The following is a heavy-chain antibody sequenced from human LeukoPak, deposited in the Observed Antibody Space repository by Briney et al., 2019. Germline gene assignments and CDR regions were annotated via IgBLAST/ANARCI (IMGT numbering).Heavy chain of an antibody. D-gene: IGHD3-22*01. Sequence: SVKVSCKAAGGTFSSYAISWVRQAPGQGLEWMGRIIPIFGTANYAQKFQGRGTITTDESPSPASMELSSLRSEDTAVYYCAVSPTHDSSGYYYETSIDYWGQGTLVTVSS. CDR2: IIPIFGTA. CDR1: GGTFSSYA. CDR3: AVSPTHDSSGYYYETSIDY. V-gene: IGHV1-69*05. J-gene: IGHJ4*02.